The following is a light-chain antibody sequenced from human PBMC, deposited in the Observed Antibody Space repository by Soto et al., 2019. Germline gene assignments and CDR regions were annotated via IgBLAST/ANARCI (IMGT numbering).Light chain of an antibody. CDR3: YQYGSSPYT. J-gene: IGKJ2*01. CDR1: QSVSSGY. CDR2: AAS. Sequence: EIVLTQSPGTLSFSPGQRATLSCTATQSVSSGYLDWYQKKPGQAPRLLIYAASNRANGIPDRFSGSGSGTDLTLTISGLEPEDCAVYYCYQYGSSPYTFCQGTKLEIK. V-gene: IGKV3-20*01.